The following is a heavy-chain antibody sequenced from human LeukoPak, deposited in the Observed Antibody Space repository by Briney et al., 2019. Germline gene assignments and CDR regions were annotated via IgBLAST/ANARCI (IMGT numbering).Heavy chain of an antibody. CDR1: GFAFSSSG. J-gene: IGHJ4*02. CDR2: IWYDGSNE. CDR3: AKDYGWNAIVRATAGFDF. D-gene: IGHD1-26*01. Sequence: GGSLRLSCATSGFAFSSSGMHWVRQAPGKGLEWVAVIWYDGSNEYYADSVKGRFTISRDNSKDTLYLQMNSLRAEDTAVYYCAKDYGWNAIVRATAGFDFWGQGTLVTVSS. V-gene: IGHV3-30*02.